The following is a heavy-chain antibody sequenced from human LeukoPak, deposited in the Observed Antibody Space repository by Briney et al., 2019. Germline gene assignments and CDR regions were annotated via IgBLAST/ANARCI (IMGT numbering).Heavy chain of an antibody. J-gene: IGHJ6*03. CDR3: AKVRRNYYYYYMDV. D-gene: IGHD1-14*01. Sequence: GGSLRLSCAASGFTFSRNWMSWVRQTPEKGLEWVAHVKQDGSEKYYVDSVKGRFTISRDNAKNSLYLQMNSLRAEDTAVYYCAKVRRNYYYYYMDVWGKGTTVTVSS. CDR2: VKQDGSEK. V-gene: IGHV3-7*01. CDR1: GFTFSRNW.